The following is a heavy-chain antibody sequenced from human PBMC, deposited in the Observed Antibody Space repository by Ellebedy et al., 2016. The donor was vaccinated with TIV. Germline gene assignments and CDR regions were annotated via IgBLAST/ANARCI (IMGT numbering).Heavy chain of an antibody. CDR2: IYFSGTT. CDR1: GGSISGYF. CDR3: ARHREYSSSRDYYYYGMDV. J-gene: IGHJ6*02. Sequence: MPSETLSLTCTVSGGSISGYFWAWIRQPPGKGLEWIGWIYFSGTTNYNLSLKSRVTISVDTSKNQFSLKLSSVTAADTAVYYCARHREYSSSRDYYYYGMDVWGQGTTVTVSS. V-gene: IGHV4-59*01. D-gene: IGHD6-6*01.